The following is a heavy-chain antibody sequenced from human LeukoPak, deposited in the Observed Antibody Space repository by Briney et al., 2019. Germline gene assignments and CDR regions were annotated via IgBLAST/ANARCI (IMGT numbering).Heavy chain of an antibody. Sequence: PGGSLRLSCAASGFIFSNYAMRWVRQAPGKGLEWVANIKQDGSEKFYVDSVKGRFTISRDNAKKSVFLQMNSLIAEDTAVYYCAREFSQYGSSSSWGQGTLVTVSS. J-gene: IGHJ4*02. CDR2: IKQDGSEK. CDR3: AREFSQYGSSSS. V-gene: IGHV3-7*01. CDR1: GFIFSNYA. D-gene: IGHD6-6*01.